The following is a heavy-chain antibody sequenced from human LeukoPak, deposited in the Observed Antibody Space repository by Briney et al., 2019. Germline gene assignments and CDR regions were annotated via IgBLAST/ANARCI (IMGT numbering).Heavy chain of an antibody. Sequence: GGSLRLSCAASGFTFSSYSMNWVRQAPGKGLEWVSSISSSSSYIYYADSVKGRFTISRDNAKNSLHLQMNSLRAEDTAVYYCARGYQLLSRVSDYWGQGTLVTVSS. CDR3: ARGYQLLSRVSDY. CDR1: GFTFSSYS. V-gene: IGHV3-21*01. D-gene: IGHD2-2*01. J-gene: IGHJ4*02. CDR2: ISSSSSYI.